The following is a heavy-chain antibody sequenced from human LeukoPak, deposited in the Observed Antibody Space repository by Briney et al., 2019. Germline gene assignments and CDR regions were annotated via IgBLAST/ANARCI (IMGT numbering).Heavy chain of an antibody. CDR2: ISGGGDST. V-gene: IGHV3-23*01. Sequence: QAGRSLRLSCAASGFTFSSYPMTWVRQAPGKGLEWVSGISGGGDSTYYADSVKGWFTISRDNSKNTLYLQMNSPRAEDTAVYYCAKRAPYYGSGSYGEAGSSPYYFDYWGQGTLVTVSS. D-gene: IGHD3-10*01. CDR1: GFTFSSYP. J-gene: IGHJ4*02. CDR3: AKRAPYYGSGSYGEAGSSPYYFDY.